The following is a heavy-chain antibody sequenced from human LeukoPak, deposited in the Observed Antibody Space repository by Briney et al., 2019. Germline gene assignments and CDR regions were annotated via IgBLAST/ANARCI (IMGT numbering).Heavy chain of an antibody. J-gene: IGHJ4*02. V-gene: IGHV3-23*01. Sequence: GGSLRLSCAASGFTFSDYYMSWIRQAPGKGLEWVSAISGSGGSTYYADSVKGRFTISRDNSKNTLYLQMNSLRAEDTAVYYCAKDVAYYDSSGETFDYWGQGTLVTVSS. CDR3: AKDVAYYDSSGETFDY. CDR1: GFTFSDYY. CDR2: ISGSGGST. D-gene: IGHD3-22*01.